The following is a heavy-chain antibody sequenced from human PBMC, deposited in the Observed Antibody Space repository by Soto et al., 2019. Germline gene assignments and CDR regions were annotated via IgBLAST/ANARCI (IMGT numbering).Heavy chain of an antibody. Sequence: GASVKVSCKASGYTFTSYYMHWVRQAPGQGLEWMGIINPSGGSTSYAQKFQGRVTMTTDTSTSTAYMELRSLRSDDTAVYYCARDEYRIGPYGSGSFVAFDIWDQGTMVTVSS. J-gene: IGHJ3*02. CDR3: ARDEYRIGPYGSGSFVAFDI. D-gene: IGHD3-10*01. CDR2: INPSGGST. CDR1: GYTFTSYY. V-gene: IGHV1-46*01.